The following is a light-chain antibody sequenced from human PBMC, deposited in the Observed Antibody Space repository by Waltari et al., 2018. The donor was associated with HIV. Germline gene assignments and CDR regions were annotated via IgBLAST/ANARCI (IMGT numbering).Light chain of an antibody. CDR3: QVWDYDNDLWV. Sequence: SYVLTQPPSVSVAPGQTARLTCGGDHIARKRVQGYQQKAGQAPGLVIFYDSDRHSGIPERFSGSNSGNTATLTISRAEAGDEADFYCQVWDYDNDLWVFGGGTKLTVL. V-gene: IGLV3-21*04. CDR2: YDS. CDR1: HIARKR. J-gene: IGLJ3*02.